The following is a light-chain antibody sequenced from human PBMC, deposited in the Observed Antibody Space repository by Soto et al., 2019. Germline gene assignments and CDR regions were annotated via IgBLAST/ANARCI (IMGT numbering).Light chain of an antibody. V-gene: IGKV3-11*01. CDR1: QYITTR. Sequence: IVLTHSPATLSSFPVSRVILFCRSSQYITTRLACYQRRPGQAPRLLIYPTSIRAAGIPARFSASGSGTDFTLTISDVQPEDFATYYCQQANSFPPTVGQGTRLE. CDR3: QQANSFPPT. CDR2: PTS. J-gene: IGKJ5*01.